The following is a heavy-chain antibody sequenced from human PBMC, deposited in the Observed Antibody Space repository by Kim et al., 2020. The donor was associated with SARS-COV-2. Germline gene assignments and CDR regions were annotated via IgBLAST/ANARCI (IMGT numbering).Heavy chain of an antibody. CDR2: RDPSDSYT. Sequence: GESLKISCKGSGYSFTSYWISWVRQMPGKGLEWMGRRDPSDSYTNYSPSFQGHVTISADKSISTAYLQGSSLKASDTARYYCAIRGLLWFGEPGIGDAFDIWGQGTMVTVSS. V-gene: IGHV5-10-1*01. D-gene: IGHD3-10*01. CDR1: GYSFTSYW. CDR3: AIRGLLWFGEPGIGDAFDI. J-gene: IGHJ3*02.